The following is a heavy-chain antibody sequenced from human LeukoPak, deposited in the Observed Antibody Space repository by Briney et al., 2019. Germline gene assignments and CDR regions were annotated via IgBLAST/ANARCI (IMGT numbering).Heavy chain of an antibody. J-gene: IGHJ4*02. D-gene: IGHD1-26*01. V-gene: IGHV3-21*01. CDR3: ARDLREFSGSYLIDY. Sequence: GGSLRPSCAASGFTFSSYSMNWVRQAPGKGLEWVSSISSSSSYIYYADSVKGRFTISRDNAKNSLYLQMNSLRAEDTAVYYCARDLREFSGSYLIDYWGQGTLVTVSS. CDR1: GFTFSSYS. CDR2: ISSSSSYI.